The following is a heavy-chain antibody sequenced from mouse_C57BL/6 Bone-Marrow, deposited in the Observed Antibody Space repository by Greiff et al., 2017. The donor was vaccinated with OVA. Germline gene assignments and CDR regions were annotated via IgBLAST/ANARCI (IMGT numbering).Heavy chain of an antibody. CDR2: IYPGSGST. CDR3: ARRRIYYYGSSYYYYAMDY. J-gene: IGHJ4*01. CDR1: GYTFTSYW. V-gene: IGHV1-55*01. D-gene: IGHD1-1*01. Sequence: QVQLQQSGAELVKPGASVKMSCKASGYTFTSYWITWVKQRPGQGLEWIGDIYPGSGSTNYNEKFKSKATLTVDTSSSTAYMQLSSLTSEDSAVYYCARRRIYYYGSSYYYYAMDYWGQGTSVTVSS.